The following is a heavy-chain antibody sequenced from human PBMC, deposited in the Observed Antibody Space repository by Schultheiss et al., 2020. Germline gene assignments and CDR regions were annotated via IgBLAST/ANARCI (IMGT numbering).Heavy chain of an antibody. CDR3: ATPRVAVADNFDY. V-gene: IGHV1-2*02. J-gene: IGHJ4*02. D-gene: IGHD6-19*01. CDR1: GGTFSSYA. Sequence: GSVKGSCKASGGTFSSYAISWVRQAPGQGLEWMGWINPNSGGTNYAQKFQGRVTMTRDTSISTAYMELSRLRSDDTAVYYCATPRVAVADNFDYWGQGTLVTVSS. CDR2: INPNSGGT.